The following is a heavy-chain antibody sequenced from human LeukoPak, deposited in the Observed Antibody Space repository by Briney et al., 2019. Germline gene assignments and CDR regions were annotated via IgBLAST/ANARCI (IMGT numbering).Heavy chain of an antibody. CDR2: ISYDGSNK. D-gene: IGHD5-18*01. J-gene: IGHJ6*02. CDR1: GFTFSSYA. CDR3: ARELSYGSSYYYYGMDV. V-gene: IGHV3-30-3*01. Sequence: GRSLRLSCAASGFTFSSYAMHWVRQAPGKGLEWVAVISYDGSNKYYADSVKGRFTISRDNSKNTLYRQMNSLRAEDTAVYYCARELSYGSSYYYYGMDVWGQGTTVTVSS.